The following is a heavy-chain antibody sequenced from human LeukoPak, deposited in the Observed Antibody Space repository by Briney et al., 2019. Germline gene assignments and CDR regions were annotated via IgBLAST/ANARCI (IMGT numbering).Heavy chain of an antibody. Sequence: GGSLRLSCAASGFTFSDYYMSWIRQAPGKGLEWVGFIRRKAYGGTTEYAASVKGRFTISRDDSKSIAYLQMNSLRAEDTAVYYCAIIVTNYFDYWGQGTLVTVSS. V-gene: IGHV3-71*01. CDR1: GFTFSDYY. D-gene: IGHD5-12*01. CDR3: AIIVTNYFDY. J-gene: IGHJ4*02. CDR2: IRRKAYGGTT.